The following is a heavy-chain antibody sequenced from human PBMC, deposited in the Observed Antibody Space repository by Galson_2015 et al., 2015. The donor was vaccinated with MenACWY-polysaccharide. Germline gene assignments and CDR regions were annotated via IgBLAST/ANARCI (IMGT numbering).Heavy chain of an antibody. V-gene: IGHV3-9*01. CDR2: ISWNSDII. D-gene: IGHD2-15*01. Sequence: SLRLSCAASGFTFDDYAMHWVRQAPGKGLEWVSGISWNSDIIGYADSVKGRFTISRDSAKNSLYLQMNSLRPEDTALYYCAKGYSYSESPVDHWGQGTLVTVSS. CDR3: AKGYSYSESPVDH. J-gene: IGHJ4*02. CDR1: GFTFDDYA.